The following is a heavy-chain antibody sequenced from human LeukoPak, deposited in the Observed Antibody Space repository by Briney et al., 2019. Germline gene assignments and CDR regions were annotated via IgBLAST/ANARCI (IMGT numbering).Heavy chain of an antibody. V-gene: IGHV1-18*01. D-gene: IGHD2-2*02. CDR2: ISAYNGNT. CDR3: ARGLCSSTSCYRGDWFDP. Sequence: GASVKVSCKASGYTFTSYGISWVRQAPGQGLEWMGWISAYNGNTNYAQKLQGRVTMTTDTSTSTAYMELRSLRSDDTAVYYCARGLCSSTSCYRGDWFDPWGQGTLVTVSS. J-gene: IGHJ5*02. CDR1: GYTFTSYG.